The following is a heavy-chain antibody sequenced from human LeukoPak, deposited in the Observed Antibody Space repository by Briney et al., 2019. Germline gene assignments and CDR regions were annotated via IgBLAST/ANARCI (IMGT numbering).Heavy chain of an antibody. J-gene: IGHJ4*02. Sequence: SETLSLTWTVSGGSISSGDYYWSWIRQHPGKGLEWIGYIYYSGSTYYNPSLKSRVTISVDTSKNQFSLKLSSVTAADTAVYYCARGPSGYCSSTSCYVFDYWGQGTLVTVSS. CDR1: GGSISSGDYY. D-gene: IGHD2-2*01. CDR3: ARGPSGYCSSTSCYVFDY. CDR2: IYYSGST. V-gene: IGHV4-30-4*01.